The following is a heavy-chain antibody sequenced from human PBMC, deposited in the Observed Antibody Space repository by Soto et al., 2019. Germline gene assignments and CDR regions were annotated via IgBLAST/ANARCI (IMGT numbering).Heavy chain of an antibody. J-gene: IGHJ4*02. Sequence: SSETLSLTCTVSAASFSKYYWTWIRQPPGKGLQWIGYIYFNANTNYNPSLTRRVTISVHTSKKQISLILPSVTDADMAVYFCASVTFGGVVLAHWGQGTLVTVSS. CDR1: AASFSKYY. D-gene: IGHD3-16*01. V-gene: IGHV4-59*13. CDR2: IYFNANT. CDR3: ASVTFGGVVLAH.